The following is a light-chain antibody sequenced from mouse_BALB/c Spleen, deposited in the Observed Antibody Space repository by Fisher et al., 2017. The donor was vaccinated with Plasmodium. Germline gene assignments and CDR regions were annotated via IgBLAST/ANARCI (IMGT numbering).Light chain of an antibody. CDR3: MQYLESPFT. V-gene: IGKV2-137*01. Sequence: DIVLTQTTPSVIVTPGESVSISCRSSKSLLHSNGTTCLYWILQRPGQSPQLLIYWMSNLASGVPDRFSGSGSGTSFTLRISRVEAEDVGVYYCMQYLESPFTFGGGTKLEIK. CDR1: KSLLHSNGTTC. J-gene: IGKJ2*01. CDR2: WMS.